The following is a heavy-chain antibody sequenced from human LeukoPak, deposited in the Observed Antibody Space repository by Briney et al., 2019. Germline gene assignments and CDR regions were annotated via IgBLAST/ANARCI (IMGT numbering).Heavy chain of an antibody. CDR2: IYYSGST. CDR3: ASYCSSTSCSIAFDI. J-gene: IGHJ3*02. D-gene: IGHD2-2*01. CDR1: GGSISSGDYY. V-gene: IGHV4-30-4*08. Sequence: SQTLSLTCTVSGGSISSGDYYWSWIRQPPGKGLEWIGYIYYSGSTYYNPSLKSRVTISVDTSKNQFSLKLSSVTAADTAVYYCASYCSSTSCSIAFDIWGQGTMVTVS.